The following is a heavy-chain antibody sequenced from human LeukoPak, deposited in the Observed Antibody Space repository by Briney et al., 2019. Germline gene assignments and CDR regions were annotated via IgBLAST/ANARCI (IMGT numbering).Heavy chain of an antibody. CDR3: ARYSEVYYYVDV. J-gene: IGHJ6*03. Sequence: GGSLRLSCEASGFTFSAYWMSWVRQAPGKGLEWVANIKQDGSQTYHADSVKGRFTISRDNAENSLYLQMNSLRAEDTAVYFCARYSEVYYYVDVWGTGTTVTVSS. V-gene: IGHV3-7*01. CDR1: GFTFSAYW. CDR2: IKQDGSQT. D-gene: IGHD2-21*01.